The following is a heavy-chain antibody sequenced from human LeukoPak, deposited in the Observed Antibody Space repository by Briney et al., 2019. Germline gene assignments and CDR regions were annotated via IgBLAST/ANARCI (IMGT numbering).Heavy chain of an antibody. D-gene: IGHD2/OR15-2a*01. J-gene: IGHJ4*02. CDR3: ARDRLSHFDY. CDR1: GFTFSSYW. V-gene: IGHV3-74*01. CDR2: ISSDGTST. Sequence: GGSLRLSCAAPGFTFSSYWRHWVGQAPGKGLVWVSGISSDGTSTRYADSVKGRFTISRDNAKTTLYLQMNSLRAEDTAVYYCARDRLSHFDYWGRGTLVTVSS.